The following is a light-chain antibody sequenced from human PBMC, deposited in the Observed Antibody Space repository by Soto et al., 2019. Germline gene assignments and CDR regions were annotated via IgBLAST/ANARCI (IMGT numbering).Light chain of an antibody. CDR2: AVS. CDR3: QQTNNFPPT. J-gene: IGKJ3*01. CDR1: QGINSW. Sequence: DVQMTQSPSYVSASVGDRVTITCRASQGINSWLAWFQQKPGKAPKLLISAVSKLQDGVPSRFSGSGSGSNFTLTITILQPEDFATYYCQQTNNFPPTFAPGTKVEIK. V-gene: IGKV1-12*01.